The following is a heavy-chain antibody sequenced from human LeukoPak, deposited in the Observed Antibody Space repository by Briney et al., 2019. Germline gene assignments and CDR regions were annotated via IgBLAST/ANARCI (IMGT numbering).Heavy chain of an antibody. CDR2: INPNSGGT. Sequence: GASVKVSCKASGYTFTGYYMHWVRQAPGQGLERMGWINPNSGGTNYAQKFQGRVTMTRDTSISTAYMELSRLRSDDTAVYYCARGAANYDILTGRNNYWGQGTLVTVSS. J-gene: IGHJ4*02. CDR3: ARGAANYDILTGRNNY. CDR1: GYTFTGYY. V-gene: IGHV1-2*02. D-gene: IGHD3-9*01.